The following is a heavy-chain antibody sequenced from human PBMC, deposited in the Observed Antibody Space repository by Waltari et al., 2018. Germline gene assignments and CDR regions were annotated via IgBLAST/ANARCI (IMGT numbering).Heavy chain of an antibody. CDR2: IYPGDSDT. CDR3: ARQEGASRYYYYYGMDV. V-gene: IGHV5-51*01. CDR1: GYSFTSYW. J-gene: IGHJ6*02. D-gene: IGHD1-26*01. Sequence: EVQLVQSGAEVKKPGESLKISCKGSGYSFTSYWIGWVRQMPGKGLEWMWIIYPGDSDTRYSPSFQGQVTISADKSISTAYLQWSSLKASDTAMYYCARQEGASRYYYYYGMDVWGQGTTVTVSS.